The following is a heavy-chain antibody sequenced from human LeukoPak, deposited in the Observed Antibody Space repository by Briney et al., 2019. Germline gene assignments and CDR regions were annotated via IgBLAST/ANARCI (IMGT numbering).Heavy chain of an antibody. J-gene: IGHJ3*02. Sequence: PSGTLSLTCAVSGGSISSSNWWSWVRQPPGKGLEWIGEIYHSGSTNYNPSLKSRVTMSVDTSKNQFSLKLSSVTAADTAVYYCARVAHNGDYDFWSGYRNFDAFDIWGQGTMVTVSS. CDR1: GGSISSSNW. CDR3: ARVAHNGDYDFWSGYRNFDAFDI. D-gene: IGHD3-3*01. CDR2: IYHSGST. V-gene: IGHV4-4*02.